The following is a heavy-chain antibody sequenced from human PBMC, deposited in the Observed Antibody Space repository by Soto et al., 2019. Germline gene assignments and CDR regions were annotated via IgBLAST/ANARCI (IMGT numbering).Heavy chain of an antibody. D-gene: IGHD2-15*01. CDR1: GLTFTDYW. V-gene: IGHV3-7*03. CDR3: AKDGGYCGGGSFYGAFDI. CDR2: IKQDESEK. Sequence: GGSLRLSCVTYGLTFTDYWMGWVRQAPGKGLEWVANIKQDESEKNYLDSVKGRFTISRDNAKNSLYLQMNSLRAKDTAVYYCAKDGGYCGGGSFYGAFDIWGQVTMVTVSS. J-gene: IGHJ3*02.